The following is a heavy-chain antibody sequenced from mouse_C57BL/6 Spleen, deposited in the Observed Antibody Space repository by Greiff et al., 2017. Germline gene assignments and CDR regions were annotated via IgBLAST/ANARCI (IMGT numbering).Heavy chain of an antibody. Sequence: EVKLIESGPGLVKPSQSLSLTCSVTGYSITSGYYWNWIRQFPGNKLEWMGYISYDGSNNYNPSLKNRISITRDTSKNQFFLKLNSVTTEDTATYYCARDDYSYYYAMDYWGQGTSVTVSS. CDR2: ISYDGSN. D-gene: IGHD2-4*01. CDR3: ARDDYSYYYAMDY. CDR1: GYSITSGYY. J-gene: IGHJ4*01. V-gene: IGHV3-6*01.